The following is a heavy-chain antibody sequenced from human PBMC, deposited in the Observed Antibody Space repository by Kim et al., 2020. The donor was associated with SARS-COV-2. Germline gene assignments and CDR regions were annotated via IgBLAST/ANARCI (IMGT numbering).Heavy chain of an antibody. J-gene: IGHJ5*02. CDR3: ARRTAAGTWFDP. Sequence: YSQKFQGSVTLTSDTSASTAYMVLSSLRSEGTAVYYCARRTAAGTWFDPWGQGTLVTVSS. V-gene: IGHV1-3*01. D-gene: IGHD6-13*01.